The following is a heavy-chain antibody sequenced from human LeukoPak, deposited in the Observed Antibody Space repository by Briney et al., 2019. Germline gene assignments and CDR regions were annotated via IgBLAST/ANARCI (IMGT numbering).Heavy chain of an antibody. D-gene: IGHD3-16*02. V-gene: IGHV3-15*01. J-gene: IGHJ4*02. CDR3: TTGTMSTFGGVIVRDY. CDR2: IKSKTDGGTT. CDR1: GFTFSNAW. Sequence: PGGSLRLSCAASGFTFSNAWMSWVRQAPGKGLEWVGRIKSKTDGGTTDYAAPVKGRFTISRDDSKNTLYLQMNSLKTEDTAVYYCTTGTMSTFGGVIVRDYWGQGTLVTVSS.